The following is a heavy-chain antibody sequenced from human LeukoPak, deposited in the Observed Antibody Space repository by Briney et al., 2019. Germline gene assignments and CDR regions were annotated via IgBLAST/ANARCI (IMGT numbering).Heavy chain of an antibody. CDR3: ARISDCSSSSCPYYYMDV. D-gene: IGHD2-2*01. CDR1: GGSIRSYY. Sequence: SETLSLTCTVSGGSIRSYYWSWIRQPAGKGLEWIGRIYTSGSTNYNPSPESRVTMSVDTSRDQFSLKLSSVTAADTAVYYCARISDCSSSSCPYYYMDVWGKGTTVTVSS. J-gene: IGHJ6*03. CDR2: IYTSGST. V-gene: IGHV4-4*07.